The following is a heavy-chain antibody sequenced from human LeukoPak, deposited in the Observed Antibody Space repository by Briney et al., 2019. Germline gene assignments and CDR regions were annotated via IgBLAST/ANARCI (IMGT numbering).Heavy chain of an antibody. CDR3: AGIGVDYGLSFDY. D-gene: IGHD4-17*01. Sequence: VASVNVSFKSSGGTFSIYAISWVRQAPGQGLEWMGGVIPIFGTANYAQKFQGRVTITTDESTSTAYMELRSLRSEDTAVYYCAGIGVDYGLSFDYWGQGTLVTGSS. CDR2: VIPIFGTA. V-gene: IGHV1-69*05. J-gene: IGHJ4*02. CDR1: GGTFSIYA.